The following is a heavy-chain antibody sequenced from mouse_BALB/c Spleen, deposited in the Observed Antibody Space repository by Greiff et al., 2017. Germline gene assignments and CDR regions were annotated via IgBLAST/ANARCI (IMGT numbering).Heavy chain of an antibody. CDR3: ASDGNYWFAY. J-gene: IGHJ3*01. CDR2: IYPGSGST. V-gene: IGHV1-55*01. CDR1: GYNFTSYW. Sequence: QVQLQQPGAELVKPGTSVKLSCKASGYNFTSYWINWVKLRPGQGLEWIGDIYPGSGSTNYNEKFKSKATLTVDTSSSTAYMQLSSLASEDSALYYCASDGNYWFAYWGQGTLVTVSA. D-gene: IGHD2-1*01.